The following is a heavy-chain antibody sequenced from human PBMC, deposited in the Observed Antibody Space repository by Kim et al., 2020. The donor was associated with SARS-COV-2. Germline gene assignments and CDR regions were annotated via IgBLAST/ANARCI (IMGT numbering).Heavy chain of an antibody. D-gene: IGHD3-22*01. CDR3: ARLMYDSSGYYYVLF. V-gene: IGHV4-59*08. Sequence: PSLKSRVTISVDTSKNQFSLKLSSVTAADTAVYYCARLMYDSSGYYYVLFWGQGTLVTVSS. J-gene: IGHJ4*02.